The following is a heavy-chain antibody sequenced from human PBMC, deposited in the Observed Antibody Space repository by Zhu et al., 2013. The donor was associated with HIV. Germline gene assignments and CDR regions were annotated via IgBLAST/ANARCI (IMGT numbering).Heavy chain of an antibody. J-gene: IGHJ6*02. CDR2: INHSGST. CDR3: ARDSSSWSRGGYYGMDV. V-gene: IGHV4-34*01. Sequence: QVQLQQWGAGLLKPSETLSLTCAVYGGSSSGYYWSWIRQPPGKGLEWIGEINHSGSTNYNPSLKSRVTISVDTSKNQFSLKLSSVTAADTAVYYCARDSSSWSRGGYYGMDVWGQGTTVTVSS. D-gene: IGHD6-13*01. CDR1: GGSSSGYY.